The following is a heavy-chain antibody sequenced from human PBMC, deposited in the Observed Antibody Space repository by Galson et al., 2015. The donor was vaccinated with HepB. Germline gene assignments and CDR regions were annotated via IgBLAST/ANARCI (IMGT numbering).Heavy chain of an antibody. CDR3: ASVSEGVPAPRSY. J-gene: IGHJ4*02. CDR2: FIPIFGSA. CDR1: GGPFTNRA. V-gene: IGHV1-69*13. Sequence: SVKVSCKASGGPFTNRAIAWVRQAPGQGLEWMGGFIPIFGSANYAQKFQDRVTITADESTTTAYMELSGLTSGDTAIYYCASVSEGVPAPRSYWGQGTLVTVSS. D-gene: IGHD2-2*01.